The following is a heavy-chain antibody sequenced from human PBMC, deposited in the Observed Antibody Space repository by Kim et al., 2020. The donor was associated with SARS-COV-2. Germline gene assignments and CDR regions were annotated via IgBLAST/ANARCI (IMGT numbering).Heavy chain of an antibody. D-gene: IGHD6-13*01. CDR2: INHSGST. Sequence: SETLSLTCAVYGGSFSGYYWSWIRQPPGKGLEWIGEINHSGSTNYNPSLKSRVTISVDTSKNQFSLKLSSVTAADTAVYYCARGRRAAGPRNWFDPWGQGTLVTVSS. V-gene: IGHV4-34*01. CDR3: ARGRRAAGPRNWFDP. J-gene: IGHJ5*02. CDR1: GGSFSGYY.